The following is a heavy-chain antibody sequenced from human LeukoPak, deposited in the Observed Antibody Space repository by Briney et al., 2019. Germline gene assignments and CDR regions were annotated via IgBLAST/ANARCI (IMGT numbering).Heavy chain of an antibody. Sequence: SQTLSLTCTVPGGPISSGGYYWSWIRQHPGKGLEWIGYIYYSGSTYYNPSLKSRVTISVDTSKNQFSLKLSSVTAADTAVYYCARDVARGLRFLDPWGQGTLVTVSS. J-gene: IGHJ5*02. CDR1: GGPISSGGYY. CDR2: IYYSGST. CDR3: ARDVARGLRFLDP. D-gene: IGHD3-3*01. V-gene: IGHV4-31*03.